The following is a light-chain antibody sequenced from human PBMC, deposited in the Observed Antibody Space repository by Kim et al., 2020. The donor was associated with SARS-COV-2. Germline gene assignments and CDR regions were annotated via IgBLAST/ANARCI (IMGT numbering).Light chain of an antibody. CDR1: QSVTSNS. CDR2: SAS. V-gene: IGKV3-20*01. Sequence: VDRVTLSCSASQSVTSNSLAWYQQSPGQAPRLLIYSASTRAAGIPDRFSGSGSGADFTLTINRLEPEDSAVYYCQQYGDSPRTFGQGTKVDIK. CDR3: QQYGDSPRT. J-gene: IGKJ2*01.